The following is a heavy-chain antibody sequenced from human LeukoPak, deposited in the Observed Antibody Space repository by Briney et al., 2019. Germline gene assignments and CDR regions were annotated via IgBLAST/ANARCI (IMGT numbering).Heavy chain of an antibody. CDR1: GFTFSSYW. CDR3: ARASWEVGATTAFDY. J-gene: IGHJ4*02. D-gene: IGHD1-26*01. V-gene: IGHV3-74*01. CDR2: INTDGSST. Sequence: GGSLRLSCAASGFTFSSYWMHWVRQAPGKGLVWVSRINTDGSSTSYADSVKGRFTISRDNAKNTLYLQMNSLRAEDTAVYYCARASWEVGATTAFDYWGQGTLVTVSS.